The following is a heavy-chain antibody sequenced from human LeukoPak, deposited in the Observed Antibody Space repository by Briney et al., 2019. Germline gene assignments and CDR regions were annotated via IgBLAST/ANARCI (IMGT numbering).Heavy chain of an antibody. CDR3: ARVKTRILYPPTREGFDP. V-gene: IGHV1-69*06. D-gene: IGHD2-15*01. CDR1: GGTFSSYA. J-gene: IGHJ5*02. CDR2: IIPIFGTA. Sequence: SVKVSCKASGGTFSSYAISWVRQAPGQGLEWMGGIIPIFGTANYAQKFQGGVTITADKSTSTAYMELSSLRSEDTAVYYCARVKTRILYPPTREGFDPWGQGTLVTVSS.